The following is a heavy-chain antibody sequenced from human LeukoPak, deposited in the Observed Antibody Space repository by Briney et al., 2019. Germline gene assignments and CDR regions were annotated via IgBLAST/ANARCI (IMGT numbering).Heavy chain of an antibody. CDR1: GYTFTSYY. CDR2: INPSGGST. V-gene: IGHV1-46*01. Sequence: GASVKVSCKASGYTFTSYYMHWVRQAPGQGREWMGIINPSGGSTSYAQKFQGRVTMTRDMSTSTVYMELSSLRSEDTAVYYCARDPKGDNWFDPWGQGTLATVSS. J-gene: IGHJ5*02. CDR3: ARDPKGDNWFDP.